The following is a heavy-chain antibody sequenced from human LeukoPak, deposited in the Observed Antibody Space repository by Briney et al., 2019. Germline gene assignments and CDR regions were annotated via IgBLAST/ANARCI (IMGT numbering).Heavy chain of an antibody. V-gene: IGHV3-23*01. Sequence: GGSLRLSCAASGFTFSSYAMSWVRQAPGKGLEWVSAISGSGGSTYYADSVKGRFTISRDNSKNTLYLLMNSLRAEDTAVYYCASPITIFGVVTHWGQGTLVTVSS. CDR2: ISGSGGST. D-gene: IGHD3-3*01. CDR1: GFTFSSYA. J-gene: IGHJ4*02. CDR3: ASPITIFGVVTH.